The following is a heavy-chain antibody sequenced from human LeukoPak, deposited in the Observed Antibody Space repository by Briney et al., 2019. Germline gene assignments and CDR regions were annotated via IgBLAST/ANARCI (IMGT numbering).Heavy chain of an antibody. V-gene: IGHV3-48*03. CDR1: GFTFSSYE. Sequence: PGGSLRLSCAASGFTFSSYEMNWVRQAPGKGLEWVSYISSSGSTIYYADSVKGRFTISRDNAKNSLYLQMNSLRAEDTAVYYCARDIASFHSSWYPSNHYYYYMDVWGKGTTVTVSS. D-gene: IGHD6-13*01. J-gene: IGHJ6*03. CDR2: ISSSGSTI. CDR3: ARDIASFHSSWYPSNHYYYYMDV.